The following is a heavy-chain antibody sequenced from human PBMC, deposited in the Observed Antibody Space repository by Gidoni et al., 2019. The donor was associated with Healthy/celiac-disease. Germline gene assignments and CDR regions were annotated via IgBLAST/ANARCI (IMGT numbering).Heavy chain of an antibody. CDR1: GGPITSSSYY. D-gene: IGHD2-15*01. Sequence: LQLQESGPGLVKPSETLSLTCTVSGGPITSSSYYWGGIRQPPGKGLEWIGSIYYSGSTYYNPSLKSRVTISVDTSKNQFSLKLSSVTAADTAVYYCAVQGCSGGSCYSHYYYYYMDVWGKGTTVTVSS. J-gene: IGHJ6*03. V-gene: IGHV4-39*01. CDR3: AVQGCSGGSCYSHYYYYYMDV. CDR2: IYYSGST.